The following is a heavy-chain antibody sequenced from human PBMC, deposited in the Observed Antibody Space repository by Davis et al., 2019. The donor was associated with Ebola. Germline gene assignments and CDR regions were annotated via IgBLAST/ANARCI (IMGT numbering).Heavy chain of an antibody. Sequence: SETLSLTCTVSGGSISSSSYYWGWIRQPPGKGLEWIGSIYYSGSTYYSPSLKSRVTISVDTSKNQFSLKLSSVTAADTAVYYCARQSLRLLVWLDYYFDYWGQGTLVTVSS. CDR1: GGSISSSSYY. J-gene: IGHJ4*02. CDR3: ARQSLRLLVWLDYYFDY. D-gene: IGHD3-3*01. CDR2: IYYSGST. V-gene: IGHV4-39*01.